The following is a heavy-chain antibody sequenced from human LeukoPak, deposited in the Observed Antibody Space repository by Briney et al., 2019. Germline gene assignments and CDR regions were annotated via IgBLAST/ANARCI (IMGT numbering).Heavy chain of an antibody. CDR1: GDSISSDY. J-gene: IGHJ4*02. Sequence: SETLSLTCAVSGDSISSDYWSWVRQPPGKGLEWIGYIYYTGSTNYNPALKSRVTISADTSQNQFSLKLSSVTAADTAVYYCASRKLGNDYWGQGTLVTVSS. CDR3: ASRKLGNDY. CDR2: IYYTGST. D-gene: IGHD7-27*01. V-gene: IGHV4-59*01.